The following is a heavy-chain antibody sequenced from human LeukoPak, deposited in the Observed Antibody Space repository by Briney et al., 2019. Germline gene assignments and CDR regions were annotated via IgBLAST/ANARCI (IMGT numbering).Heavy chain of an antibody. CDR1: GGSFSGYY. CDR2: INESGTT. D-gene: IGHD3-10*01. CDR3: ARALMTMVRGVPRTTWFDP. Sequence: SETLSLTCGVFGGSFSGYYWTWVRQAPGKGLEWIGEINESGTTNYNPFLNNRVTLSVDTSKKQFSLKLTSLTAADTGVFYCARALMTMVRGVPRTTWFDPWGQGTLVTVSS. J-gene: IGHJ5*02. V-gene: IGHV4-34*01.